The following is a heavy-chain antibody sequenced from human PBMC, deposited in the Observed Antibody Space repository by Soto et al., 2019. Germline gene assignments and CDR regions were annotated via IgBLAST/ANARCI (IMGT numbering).Heavy chain of an antibody. CDR3: ARSDYYDSSGYYYKYYYYYYGMDV. J-gene: IGHJ6*02. CDR1: GGSFSGYY. V-gene: IGHV4-34*01. CDR2: INHSGST. D-gene: IGHD3-22*01. Sequence: SETLSLTCAVYGGSFSGYYWSWISQPPGKGLEWIGEINHSGSTNYNPSLKSRVTISVDTSKNQFSLKLSSVTAADTAVYYCARSDYYDSSGYYYKYYYYYYGMDVWGQGTTVTVSS.